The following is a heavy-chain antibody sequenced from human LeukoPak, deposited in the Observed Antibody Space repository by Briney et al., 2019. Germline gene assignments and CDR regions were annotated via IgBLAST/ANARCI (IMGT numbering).Heavy chain of an antibody. CDR1: GFTFSRYW. V-gene: IGHV3-7*01. J-gene: IGHJ5*02. CDR3: ARDNRYSIFNWFDP. CDR2: IKEDAGEI. D-gene: IGHD6-13*01. Sequence: GGSLRLSCAASGFTFSRYWMSWVRQVPGKGLEWVANIKEDAGEIYYVDSVKGRFTISRDNAKNSLYLQMDSLRAEDTAVYYCARDNRYSIFNWFDPWGQGTLVTVSS.